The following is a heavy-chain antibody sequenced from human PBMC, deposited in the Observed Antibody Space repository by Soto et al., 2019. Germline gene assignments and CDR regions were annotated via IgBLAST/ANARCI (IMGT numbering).Heavy chain of an antibody. CDR2: IYYSGST. CDR1: GGSISSYY. V-gene: IGHV4-59*01. Sequence: QVQLQESGPGLVKPSETLSLTCTVSGGSISSYYWSWIRQPPGKGLEWIGYIYYSGSTNYNPSLKSRVTISVDTSKNQFSLKLSSVTAADTAVYYCAVTMAHAYYYGMDVWGQGTTVTVSS. J-gene: IGHJ6*02. CDR3: AVTMAHAYYYGMDV. D-gene: IGHD3-10*01.